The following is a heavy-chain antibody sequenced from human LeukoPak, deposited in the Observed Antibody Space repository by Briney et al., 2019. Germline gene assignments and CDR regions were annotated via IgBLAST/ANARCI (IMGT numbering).Heavy chain of an antibody. CDR1: GYTFTGYY. Sequence: ASVKVSCKASGYTFTGYYMHWVRQAPGKGLEWMGGFDPEDGETIYAQKFQGRVTMTEDTSTDTAYMELSSLRSEDTAVYYCATGSWCEPPVYWGQGTLVTVSS. CDR3: ATGSWCEPPVY. V-gene: IGHV1-24*01. J-gene: IGHJ4*02. D-gene: IGHD6-13*01. CDR2: FDPEDGET.